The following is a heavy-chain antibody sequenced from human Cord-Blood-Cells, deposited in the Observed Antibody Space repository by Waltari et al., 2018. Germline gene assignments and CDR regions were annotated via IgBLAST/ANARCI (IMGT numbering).Heavy chain of an antibody. D-gene: IGHD3-10*01. CDR3: ARDNFTGYWYFDL. J-gene: IGHJ2*01. CDR1: GGSISSYS. CDR2: IYYSGST. Sequence: QVQLQESGPGLVKPSETLSLTCTVSGGSISSYSWSWIRQPPGKGLEWIWYIYYSGSTNYNPSLKSRVTISVDTSKNQFSLKLSSVTAADTAVYYCARDNFTGYWYFDLWGRGTLVTVSS. V-gene: IGHV4-59*01.